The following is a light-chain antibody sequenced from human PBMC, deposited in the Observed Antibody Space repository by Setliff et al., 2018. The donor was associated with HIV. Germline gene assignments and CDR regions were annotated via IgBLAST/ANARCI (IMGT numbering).Light chain of an antibody. CDR2: EVS. Sequence: QSALTQPPSVSGSPGQSVTISCTGTSSDVGYYNRISWFQQAPGTAPKMMIHEVSNRPSGVPDRFSGSMSGNTASLTISGLQAEDEAEYYCSSYTTSATFVFGTGTKVTV. J-gene: IGLJ1*01. CDR3: SSYTTSATFV. CDR1: SSDVGYYNR. V-gene: IGLV2-18*02.